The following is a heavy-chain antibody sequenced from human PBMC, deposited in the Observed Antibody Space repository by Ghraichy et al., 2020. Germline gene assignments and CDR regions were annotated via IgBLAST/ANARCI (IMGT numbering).Heavy chain of an antibody. J-gene: IGHJ4*02. CDR2: INHSGST. D-gene: IGHD6-13*01. Sequence: GSLRLSCAVYGGSFSGYYWSWIRQPPGKGLEWIGEINHSGSTNYNPSLKSRVTISVDTSKNQFSLKLSSVTAADTAVYYCARVCGLWSYSSSWYFDYWGQGTLVTVSS. CDR1: GGSFSGYY. V-gene: IGHV4-34*01. CDR3: ARVCGLWSYSSSWYFDY.